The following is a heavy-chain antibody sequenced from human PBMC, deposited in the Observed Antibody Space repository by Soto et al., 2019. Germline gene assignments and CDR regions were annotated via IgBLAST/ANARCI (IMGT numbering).Heavy chain of an antibody. CDR2: IIPLFDAV. D-gene: IGHD3-22*01. CDR3: ARDAVLSETSGYIHLDY. CDR1: EGTFNNYA. Sequence: QVQLVQSGAEVKKPGSSVGVSCKTSEGTFNNYAISWVRQAPGQGLEWMAGIIPLFDAVKYAQKFQGRVTITADKSTSTAYMELHTLTSEATAVYYCARDAVLSETSGYIHLDYWWQGTPVTVTS. J-gene: IGHJ4*02. V-gene: IGHV1-69*06.